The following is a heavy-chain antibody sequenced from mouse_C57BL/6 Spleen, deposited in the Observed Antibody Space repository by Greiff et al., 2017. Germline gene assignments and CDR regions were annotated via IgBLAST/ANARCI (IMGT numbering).Heavy chain of an antibody. CDR2: IDPENGDT. J-gene: IGHJ2*01. CDR3: TNWDFDY. Sequence: DVQLQGSGAELVRPGASVKLSCTASGFNIKDDYMPWVKQRPEQGLEWIGWIDPENGDTEYASKFQGKATITADTSSNTAYLQLSSLTSEDTAVYYCTNWDFDYWGQGTTLTVSS. V-gene: IGHV14-4*01. CDR1: GFNIKDDY. D-gene: IGHD4-1*01.